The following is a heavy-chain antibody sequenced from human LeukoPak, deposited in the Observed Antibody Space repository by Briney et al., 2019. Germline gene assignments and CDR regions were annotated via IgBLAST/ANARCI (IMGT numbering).Heavy chain of an antibody. Sequence: PGGSLRLSCAASGFTFSAFWMSWVRQAPGKGLEGVGNIKEDGSERHYVDSVKGRFTISRDNAENSLYLQMSSLRVEDTAVYYCARYTVPFCGGDCYSQFLDYWGQGALVTVSP. J-gene: IGHJ4*02. CDR3: ARYTVPFCGGDCYSQFLDY. V-gene: IGHV3-7*01. CDR1: GFTFSAFW. CDR2: IKEDGSER. D-gene: IGHD2-21*01.